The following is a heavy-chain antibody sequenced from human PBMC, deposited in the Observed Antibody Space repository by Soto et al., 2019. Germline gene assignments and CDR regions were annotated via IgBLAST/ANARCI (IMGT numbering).Heavy chain of an antibody. CDR1: GGSISSDY. CDR2: IYYSGST. D-gene: IGHD5-18*01. CDR3: ARRERGYSYGYFDY. Sequence: SETLSLTCTVSGGSISSDYWSWIRQPPGKGLEWIGYIYYSGSTNYNPSLKSRVTISVDTSKNQFSLKLSSVTAADTAVYYCARRERGYSYGYFDYWGQGTLVTVSS. V-gene: IGHV4-59*08. J-gene: IGHJ4*02.